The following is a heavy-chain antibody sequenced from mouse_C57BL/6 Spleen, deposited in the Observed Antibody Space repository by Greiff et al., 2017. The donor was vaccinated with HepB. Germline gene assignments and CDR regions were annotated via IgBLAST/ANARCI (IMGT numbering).Heavy chain of an antibody. V-gene: IGHV1-69*01. D-gene: IGHD4-1*01. Sequence: QVQLQQPGAELVMPGASVKLSCKASGYTFTSYWMHWVKQRPGQGLEWIGEIDPSDSYTNYNQKFKGKSTLTVDKSSSTAYMQLSSLTSEDSAVYYCARGGELGAAPFAYWGKGTLVTVSA. CDR1: GYTFTSYW. CDR3: ARGGELGAAPFAY. CDR2: IDPSDSYT. J-gene: IGHJ3*01.